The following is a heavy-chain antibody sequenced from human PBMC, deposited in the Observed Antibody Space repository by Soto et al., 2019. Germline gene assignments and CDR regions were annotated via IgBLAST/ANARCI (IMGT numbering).Heavy chain of an antibody. CDR3: ARALAVAGDKYFDY. J-gene: IGHJ4*02. Sequence: EVQVVESGGGLVQPGGSLRLSCAASGFTFSSFWVSWVRQAPGKGLEWVAEIKQDGSEKYYVDSVKGRFTISRDNTKKSLYLQMNSLGAEDTAVYYCARALAVAGDKYFDYWGQGTLVTVSS. CDR2: IKQDGSEK. V-gene: IGHV3-7*03. CDR1: GFTFSSFW. D-gene: IGHD6-19*01.